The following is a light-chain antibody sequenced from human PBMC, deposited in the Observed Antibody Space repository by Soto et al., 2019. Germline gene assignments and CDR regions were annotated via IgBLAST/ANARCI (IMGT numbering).Light chain of an antibody. Sequence: DITITQSPSTVSATVGDRVTITCRASQSISSWLAWYQQKPGKAPKLLIYDASNLESGVPSRFSGSGSGTEFTLTISSLQPDDFATYYCQQYNSYPITSGQGTRLEI. CDR1: QSISSW. CDR2: DAS. CDR3: QQYNSYPIT. V-gene: IGKV1-5*01. J-gene: IGKJ5*01.